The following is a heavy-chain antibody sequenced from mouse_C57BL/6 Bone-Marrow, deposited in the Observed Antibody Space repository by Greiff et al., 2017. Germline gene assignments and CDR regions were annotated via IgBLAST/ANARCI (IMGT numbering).Heavy chain of an antibody. V-gene: IGHV5-4*01. CDR1: GFTFSSYA. J-gene: IGHJ3*01. D-gene: IGHD1-1*01. Sequence: EVQGVESGGGLVKPGGSLKLSCAASGFTFSSYAMSWVRQTPEKRLEWVATISDGGSYTYYPDNVKGRFTISRDNAKNNLYLQMSQLKSEDTAMYYCAREDYGSSQFAYWGQGTLVTVSA. CDR3: AREDYGSSQFAY. CDR2: ISDGGSYT.